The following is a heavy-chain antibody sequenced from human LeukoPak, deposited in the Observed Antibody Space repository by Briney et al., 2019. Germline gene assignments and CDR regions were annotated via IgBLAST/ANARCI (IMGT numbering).Heavy chain of an antibody. J-gene: IGHJ3*02. V-gene: IGHV3-23*01. CDR2: ISSSGGST. CDR3: AKEGIAAAGTGDAFDI. D-gene: IGHD6-13*01. CDR1: GFTFSSYA. Sequence: GGSLRLSCAASGFTFSSYAMSWVRQAPGKGLEWVSAISSSGGSTYYADSVKGRFTISRDNSKNTLYLQMNSLRAEDTAVYYCAKEGIAAAGTGDAFDIWGQGTMVTVSS.